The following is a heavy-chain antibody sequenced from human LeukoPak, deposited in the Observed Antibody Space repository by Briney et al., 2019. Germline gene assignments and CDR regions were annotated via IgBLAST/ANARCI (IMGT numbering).Heavy chain of an antibody. V-gene: IGHV3-21*04. CDR2: ISSSSSYI. CDR3: VKGSYYESSGHYYFDY. Sequence: GGSLRLSCAASGFTFSSYSMNWVRQAPGKGLEWVSSISSSSSYIYYADSVKGRFTISRDNAKNTLYLQMDSLRAEDTAVNYCVKGSYYESSGHYYFDYWGQGTLVTVSS. D-gene: IGHD3-22*01. J-gene: IGHJ4*02. CDR1: GFTFSSYS.